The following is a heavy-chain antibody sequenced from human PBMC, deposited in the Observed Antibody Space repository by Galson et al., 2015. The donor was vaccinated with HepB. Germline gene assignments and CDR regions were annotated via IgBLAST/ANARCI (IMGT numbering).Heavy chain of an antibody. CDR1: GYSISSGYY. V-gene: IGHV4-38-2*02. CDR3: ASGYCSGGSCSETGFDY. CDR2: IYHSGST. D-gene: IGHD2-15*01. Sequence: DTLSLTCTVSGYSISSGYYWGWIRQPPGKGLEWIGSIYHSGSTYYNPSLKSRVTISVDTSKNQFSLRLSSVTAADTAVYYCASGYCSGGSCSETGFDYWGQGTLVTVSS. J-gene: IGHJ4*02.